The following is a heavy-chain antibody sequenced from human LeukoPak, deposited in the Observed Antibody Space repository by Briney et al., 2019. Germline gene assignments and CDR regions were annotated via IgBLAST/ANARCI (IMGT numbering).Heavy chain of an antibody. CDR3: ARGGRSSGWYYFDY. Sequence: ASVKLSCTSAGYTFTGYYMHWVRQAPGQGLGWMGWINPNSGGTNYAQKFQGRVTMTRDTSISTAYMELSKLRSDDTAVYYCARGGRSSGWYYFDYWGQGTLVTVSS. CDR2: INPNSGGT. J-gene: IGHJ4*02. D-gene: IGHD6-19*01. CDR1: GYTFTGYY. V-gene: IGHV1-2*02.